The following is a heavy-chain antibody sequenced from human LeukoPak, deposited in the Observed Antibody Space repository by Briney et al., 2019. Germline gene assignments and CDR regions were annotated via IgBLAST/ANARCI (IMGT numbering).Heavy chain of an antibody. Sequence: ASVTVSCKASGYTFRSYGRSWVRQAPGQGLEWMGWISAYNGNTNYAQKLQGRVTIPTDTSTSTAYIELSSLSSADTAVYYCARDYPDSGGDCHYIRHDYWGQGTLVTVSS. CDR1: GYTFRSYG. CDR2: ISAYNGNT. V-gene: IGHV1-18*01. J-gene: IGHJ4*02. CDR3: ARDYPDSGGDCHYIRHDY. D-gene: IGHD2-21*02.